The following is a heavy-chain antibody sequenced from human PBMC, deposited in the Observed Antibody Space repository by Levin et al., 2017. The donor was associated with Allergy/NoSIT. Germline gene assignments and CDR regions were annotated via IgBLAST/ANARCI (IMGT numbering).Heavy chain of an antibody. D-gene: IGHD1-1*01. CDR3: VKAPSWNGYGDAFDI. V-gene: IGHV3-64D*06. CDR1: GFTFRSYA. CDR2: LSSNGGST. J-gene: IGHJ3*02. Sequence: PGGSLRLSCAASGFTFRSYAMHWVRQAPGKGLEYVSGLSSNGGSTYYADSVKGRFTISRDNSKNTLYLQMSSLRAEDTAVYYCVKAPSWNGYGDAFDIWGQGTMVTVSS.